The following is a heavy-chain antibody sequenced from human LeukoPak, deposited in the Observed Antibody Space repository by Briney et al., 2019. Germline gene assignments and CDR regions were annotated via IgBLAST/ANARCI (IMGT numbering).Heavy chain of an antibody. CDR2: ISVNGSST. J-gene: IGHJ3*02. V-gene: IGHV3-23*01. Sequence: GGSLRLSCAASGFTFSSYEMNWVRQAPGKGLDWVSTISVNGSSTYYAGSVKGRFTISRDNSKNTLFLQMSSLRAEDTAVYYCAKGQDYYDSSGHYEADVFDIWGQGTMVTVSS. CDR3: AKGQDYYDSSGHYEADVFDI. D-gene: IGHD3-22*01. CDR1: GFTFSSYE.